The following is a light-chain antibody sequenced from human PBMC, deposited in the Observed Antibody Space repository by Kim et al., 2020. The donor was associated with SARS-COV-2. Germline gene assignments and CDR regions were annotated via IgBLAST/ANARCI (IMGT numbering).Light chain of an antibody. CDR1: SLRSYY. CDR2: AKN. J-gene: IGLJ2*01. V-gene: IGLV3-19*01. CDR3: NSRDSSGNHLV. Sequence: SSELTQDPAVSEALGQTVRITCQGDSLRSYYASWYQQKPGQAPVLVLYAKNNRPSGIPGRFSGSSSGNTASLTITGAQAEDEADYYCNSRDSSGNHLVFGGGTQLTVL.